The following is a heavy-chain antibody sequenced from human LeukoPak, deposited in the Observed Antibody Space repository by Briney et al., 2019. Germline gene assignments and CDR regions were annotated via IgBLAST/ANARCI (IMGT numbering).Heavy chain of an antibody. V-gene: IGHV3-7*01. CDR2: IKQDGSEK. Sequence: GGSLRLSCAASGFTFSTYWMSWVRQAPGKGLEWVANIKQDGSEKYYVDSVKGRFTISRDNAKNSLYLQMNSLRAEDTAVYYCAGDPPQWDLLRKGFDYWGQGTLVTVSS. J-gene: IGHJ4*02. CDR3: AGDPPQWDLLRKGFDY. D-gene: IGHD1-26*01. CDR1: GFTFSTYW.